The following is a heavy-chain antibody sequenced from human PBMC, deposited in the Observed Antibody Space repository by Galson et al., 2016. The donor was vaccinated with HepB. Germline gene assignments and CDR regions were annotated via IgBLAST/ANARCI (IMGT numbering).Heavy chain of an antibody. CDR2: IYYSGST. CDR1: GGSITSSNYF. J-gene: IGHJ3*02. D-gene: IGHD3/OR15-3a*01. Sequence: LTCTVSGGSITSSNYFWAWIRQPPGKGLEWIGSIYYSGSTYYNPSLKSRVTISLNTSKNQFSLRLTSVTAADTAVYYCAGEPFLDLDPNTRNNAFDIWGQGTMVTLSS. V-gene: IGHV4-39*07. CDR3: AGEPFLDLDPNTRNNAFDI.